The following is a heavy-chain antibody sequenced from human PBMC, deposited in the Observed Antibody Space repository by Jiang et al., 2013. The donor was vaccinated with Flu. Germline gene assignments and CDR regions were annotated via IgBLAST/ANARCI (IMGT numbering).Heavy chain of an antibody. V-gene: IGHV4-4*02. CDR3: AREDRISRGGGFDA. CDR2: IFHTAKT. J-gene: IGHJ5*02. CDR1: GDSVTNSNW. Sequence: GLVKPSGTLFLTCDVSGDSVTNSNWWTWVRQSPEKGLEWIGEIFHTAKTNYNPSLQSRLTLSVDQSRNQFSLNLTSVTAADTAIYYCAREDRISRGGGFDAWGQGILVIVSS. D-gene: IGHD2-21*01.